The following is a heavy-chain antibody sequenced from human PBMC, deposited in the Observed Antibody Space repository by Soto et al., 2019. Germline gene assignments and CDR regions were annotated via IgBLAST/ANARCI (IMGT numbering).Heavy chain of an antibody. Sequence: ASVKVSCKASGYTFTSYGISWVRQAPGQGLEWMGRISPYNGNTNYAQKLQGRVTMTRDTSTSTVYMELSSLRSEDTAVYYCATEFRGVPFDPWGQGTLVTVSS. J-gene: IGHJ5*02. D-gene: IGHD3-10*01. CDR2: ISPYNGNT. CDR1: GYTFTSYG. V-gene: IGHV1-18*01. CDR3: ATEFRGVPFDP.